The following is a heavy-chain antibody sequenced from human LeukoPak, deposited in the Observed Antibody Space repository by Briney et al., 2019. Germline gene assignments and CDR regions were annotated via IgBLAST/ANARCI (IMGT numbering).Heavy chain of an antibody. Sequence: SETVSLTCTVSGGSISSSSYYWGWIRQPPGKGLEWIGSIYYTGTTYYNPSLKSRVTISVDMSKNQFSLKLSSVTAADITVYYCARPIIGWYYFDHWGQGTLVTASS. J-gene: IGHJ4*02. CDR1: GGSISSSSYY. V-gene: IGHV4-39*01. CDR2: IYYTGTT. CDR3: ARPIIGWYYFDH. D-gene: IGHD2-2*03.